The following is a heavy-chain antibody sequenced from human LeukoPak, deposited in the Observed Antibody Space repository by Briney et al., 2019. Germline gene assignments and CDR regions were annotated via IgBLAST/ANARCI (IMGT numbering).Heavy chain of an antibody. D-gene: IGHD3-9*01. V-gene: IGHV3-48*03. Sequence: PGGSLRLSCAASGFTFSSYEMNWVRQAPGEGLEWVSYISSSGSTIYYADSVKGRFTISRDNAKNSLYLQMNSLRAEDTAVYYCARDPYYDILTGDARDYWGQGTLVTVSS. CDR1: GFTFSSYE. CDR3: ARDPYYDILTGDARDY. CDR2: ISSSGSTI. J-gene: IGHJ4*02.